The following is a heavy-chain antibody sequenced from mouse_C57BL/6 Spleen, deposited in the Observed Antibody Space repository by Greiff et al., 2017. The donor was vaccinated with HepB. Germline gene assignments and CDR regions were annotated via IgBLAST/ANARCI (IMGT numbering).Heavy chain of an antibody. J-gene: IGHJ3*01. V-gene: IGHV5-9-1*02. CDR2: ISSGGDYI. Sequence: EVQLVESGEGLVKPGGSLKLSCAASGFTFSSYAMSWVRQTPEKRLEWVAYISSGGDYIYYADTVKGRFTISGDNARNTLYLQMSSLKSEDTAMYYCTRATVVAKGFAYWGQGPLVTVSA. CDR1: GFTFSSYA. D-gene: IGHD1-1*01. CDR3: TRATVVAKGFAY.